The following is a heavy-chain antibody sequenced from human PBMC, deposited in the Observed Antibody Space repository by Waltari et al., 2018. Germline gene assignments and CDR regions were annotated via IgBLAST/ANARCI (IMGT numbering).Heavy chain of an antibody. CDR2: INPNSGGT. CDR3: ARAPCSSTSCYPYFDY. Sequence: QVQLVQSGAEVKKPGASVKVSCKASGYTFTGYYMHWLRQAPRQGLEWMGRINPNSGGTNYAQKLQGRVTMTRDTSISTAYMELSRLRSDDTAVYYCARAPCSSTSCYPYFDYWGQGTLVTVSS. J-gene: IGHJ4*02. D-gene: IGHD2-2*01. V-gene: IGHV1-2*06. CDR1: GYTFTGYY.